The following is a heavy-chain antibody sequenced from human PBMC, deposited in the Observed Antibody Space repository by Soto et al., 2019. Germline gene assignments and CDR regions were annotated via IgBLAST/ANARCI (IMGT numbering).Heavy chain of an antibody. D-gene: IGHD2-2*01. V-gene: IGHV4-4*02. CDR1: GGSISSSNW. Sequence: KSSETLSLTCAVSGGSISSSNWWSWVRRPPGKGLEWIGEIYHSGSTNYNPSLKSRVTISVDKSKNQFSLKLSSVTAADTAVYYCARDGIVVVPAAHDGGDYYYGMDVWGQGTTVTVSS. J-gene: IGHJ6*02. CDR3: ARDGIVVVPAAHDGGDYYYGMDV. CDR2: IYHSGST.